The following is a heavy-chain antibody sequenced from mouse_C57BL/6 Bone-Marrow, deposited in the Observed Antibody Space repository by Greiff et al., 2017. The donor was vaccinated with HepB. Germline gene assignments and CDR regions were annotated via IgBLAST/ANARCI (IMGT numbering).Heavy chain of an antibody. CDR1: GYTFTSYG. CDR3: ARGLIYYDYDWYFDV. V-gene: IGHV1-81*01. D-gene: IGHD2-4*01. Sequence: VHLVESGAELARPGASVKLSCKASGYTFTSYGISWVKQRTGQGLEWIGEIYPRSGNTYYNEKFKGKATLTADKSSSTAYMELRSLTSEDSAVYFCARGLIYYDYDWYFDVWGTGTTVTVSS. CDR2: IYPRSGNT. J-gene: IGHJ1*03.